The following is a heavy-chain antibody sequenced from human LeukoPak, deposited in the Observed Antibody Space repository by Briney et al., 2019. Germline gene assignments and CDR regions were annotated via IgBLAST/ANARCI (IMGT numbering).Heavy chain of an antibody. CDR1: GFAFDNNA. CDR2: ISNTVGGRT. CDR3: AKESPYYSGRDYYFDY. J-gene: IGHJ4*02. D-gene: IGHD3-10*01. Sequence: PGGSLRLSCAPSGFAFDNNAMSWVRQAPGKGLEWVSAISNTVGGRTYYADSVKGRFTISRDDSKNTVYLQMNSLRAEDTAVYYCAKESPYYSGRDYYFDYWGPGTLVTVSS. V-gene: IGHV3-23*01.